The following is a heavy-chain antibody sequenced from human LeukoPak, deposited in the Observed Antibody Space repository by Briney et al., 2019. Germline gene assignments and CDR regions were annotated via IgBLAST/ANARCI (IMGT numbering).Heavy chain of an antibody. D-gene: IGHD6-13*01. V-gene: IGHV4-34*01. CDR2: INHSGDI. CDR1: GESFSGLY. Sequence: SETLSLTCGVYGESFSGLYWSWIRQTPGKGLQWIGEINHSGDINYNPSLESRVTISVDTSKRQFSLKLSSVTAADTAVYYCARKRDPNSSRWNWFDPWGQGTLVTVSS. CDR3: ARKRDPNSSRWNWFDP. J-gene: IGHJ5*02.